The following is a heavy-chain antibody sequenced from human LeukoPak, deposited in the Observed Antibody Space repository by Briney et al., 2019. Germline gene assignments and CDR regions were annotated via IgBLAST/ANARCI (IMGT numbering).Heavy chain of an antibody. J-gene: IGHJ4*02. V-gene: IGHV1-46*01. Sequence: GASVKVSCKASGYTFIHYYMHWVRQAPGQRLEWIGIINPRGGSTTYAQNYQGRVTMTRESSTSTIYMELSSLTSEATAVYYCARKRTDGYISYYFDYWGQGTLVTVSS. CDR2: INPRGGST. CDR1: GYTFIHYY. D-gene: IGHD5-24*01. CDR3: ARKRTDGYISYYFDY.